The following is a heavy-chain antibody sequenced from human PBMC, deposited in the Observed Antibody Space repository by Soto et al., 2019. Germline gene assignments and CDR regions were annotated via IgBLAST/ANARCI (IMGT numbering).Heavy chain of an antibody. CDR2: IYYSGST. CDR3: ARVVVPAAILRQAYHYYYGTDV. V-gene: IGHV4-31*03. J-gene: IGHJ6*01. CDR1: GGSISSGGYY. D-gene: IGHD2-2*02. Sequence: SETLSLTCTVSGGSISSGGYYWSWIRQHPGKGLEWIGYIYYSGSTYYNPSLKSRVTISVDTSKNQFSLKLSSVTAADTAVYYCARVVVPAAILRQAYHYYYGTDVWGQGTTVTVSS.